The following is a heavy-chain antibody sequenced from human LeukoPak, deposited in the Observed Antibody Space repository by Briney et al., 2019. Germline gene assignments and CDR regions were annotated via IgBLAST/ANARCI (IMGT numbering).Heavy chain of an antibody. CDR2: IYYSGST. J-gene: IGHJ4*02. CDR3: ASTLHDYFDY. CDR1: GGSISGSSYY. Sequence: SETLSLTCTVSGGSISGSSYYWGWIRQPPGKGLVWIGSIYYSGSTYYNPSLKSRVTISVDTSKNQFSLKLSSVTAADTAVYYCASTLHDYFDYWGQGTLVTVSS. V-gene: IGHV4-39*01.